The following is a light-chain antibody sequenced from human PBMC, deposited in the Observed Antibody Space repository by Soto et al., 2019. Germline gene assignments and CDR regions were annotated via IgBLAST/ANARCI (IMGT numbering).Light chain of an antibody. Sequence: QSALTQPPSASGSPGQSFTISCTGTRSDVGGYDYVSWYQQHPGKAPKLMIYEVTIRPAGVSDRFSGSKSGNTASLTVSGLQAEDEADSYCSSYTGGNPSYVFGTGTKLTVL. CDR2: EVT. V-gene: IGLV2-8*01. CDR1: RSDVGGYDY. J-gene: IGLJ1*01. CDR3: SSYTGGNPSYV.